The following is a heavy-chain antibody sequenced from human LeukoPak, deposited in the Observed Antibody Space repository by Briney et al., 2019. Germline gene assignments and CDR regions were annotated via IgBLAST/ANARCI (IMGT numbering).Heavy chain of an antibody. J-gene: IGHJ3*02. CDR3: AGLESGSYPAPYEAFDI. CDR1: GGSINSSIYY. Sequence: SETLSLTCTVSGGSINSSIYYWGWIRQPPGKGLECIGTIYYSGSTYYNPSLKSRVTISVDTSKNQFSLKLTSVTGADTAVYYCAGLESGSYPAPYEAFDIWGQGTMVTVSS. D-gene: IGHD1-26*01. CDR2: IYYSGST. V-gene: IGHV4-39*01.